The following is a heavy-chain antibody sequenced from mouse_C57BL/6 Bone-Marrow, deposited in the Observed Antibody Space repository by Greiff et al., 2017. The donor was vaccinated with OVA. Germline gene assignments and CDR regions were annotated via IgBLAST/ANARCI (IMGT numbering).Heavy chain of an antibody. D-gene: IGHD1-1*01. CDR2: ISGGGGNT. CDR1: GFTFSSYT. CDR3: ARHEILREFAY. J-gene: IGHJ3*01. Sequence: EVKLQESGGGLVKPGGSLKLSCAASGFTFSSYTMSWVRQTPEKRLEWVATISGGGGNTYYPDSVKGRFTISRDNTKNTLYLQMSSLRSEDTAVYYCARHEILREFAYGGQGTLVTVSA. V-gene: IGHV5-9*04.